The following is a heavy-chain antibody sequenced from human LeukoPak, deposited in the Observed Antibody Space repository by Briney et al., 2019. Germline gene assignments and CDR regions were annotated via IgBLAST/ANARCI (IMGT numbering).Heavy chain of an antibody. V-gene: IGHV4-59*10. CDR2: IYTSGST. D-gene: IGHD1-1*01. CDR1: GGSFSSYY. Sequence: SETLSLTCAVYGGSFSSYYWSWIRQPAGKGLEWIGRIYTSGSTNYNPSLKSRVTMSVDTSKNQFSLKLSSVTAADTAVYYCARVDGNNWHDSRGYFDYWGQGTLVTVSS. CDR3: ARVDGNNWHDSRGYFDY. J-gene: IGHJ4*02.